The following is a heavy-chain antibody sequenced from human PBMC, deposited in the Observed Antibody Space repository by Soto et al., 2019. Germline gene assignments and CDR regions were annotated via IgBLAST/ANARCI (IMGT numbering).Heavy chain of an antibody. V-gene: IGHV4-39*01. CDR3: AAVATTGVFDY. J-gene: IGHJ4*02. D-gene: IGHD5-12*01. CDR1: GGSISSSSYY. CDR2: IYYSGST. Sequence: PSETLSLTCTVSGGSISSSSYYWGWIRQPPGKGLEWIGSIYYSGSTYYNPSLKSRVTISVDTSKNQFSLKLSSVTAADTAVYYCAAVATTGVFDYGGRETLVTVSS.